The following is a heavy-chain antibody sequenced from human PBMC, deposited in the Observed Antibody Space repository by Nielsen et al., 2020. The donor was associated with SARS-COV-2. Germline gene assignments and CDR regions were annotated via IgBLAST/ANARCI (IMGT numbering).Heavy chain of an antibody. Sequence: GGSLRLSCAASGFTFSSYSMNWVRQAPGKGLEWVSYISSSSSTIYYADSVKGRFTISRDNAKNSLYLQMISLRAEDTAVYYCASSEALVGATEAYYYYYGMDVWGQGTTVTVSS. CDR3: ASSEALVGATEAYYYYYGMDV. D-gene: IGHD1-26*01. J-gene: IGHJ6*02. CDR2: ISSSSSTI. V-gene: IGHV3-48*01. CDR1: GFTFSSYS.